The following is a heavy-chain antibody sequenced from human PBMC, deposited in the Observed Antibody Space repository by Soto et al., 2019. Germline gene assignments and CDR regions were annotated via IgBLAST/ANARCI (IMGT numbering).Heavy chain of an antibody. V-gene: IGHV3-30*18. D-gene: IGHD2-15*01. CDR2: ISYDGSNK. Sequence: GGSLRLSCAASGFTFSSYGMHWVRQAPGKGLEWVAVISYDGSNKYYADSVKGRFTISRGNSKNTLYLQMNSLRAEDTAVYYCAKSYHVYCSGGSCGDAFDIWGQGTMVTVSS. CDR1: GFTFSSYG. J-gene: IGHJ3*02. CDR3: AKSYHVYCSGGSCGDAFDI.